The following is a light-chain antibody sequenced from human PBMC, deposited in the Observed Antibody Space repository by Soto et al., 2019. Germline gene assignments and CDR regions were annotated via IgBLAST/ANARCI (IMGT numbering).Light chain of an antibody. CDR3: QSYDSSLSGSV. V-gene: IGLV1-40*01. J-gene: IGLJ1*01. CDR2: VSN. Sequence: QAVVTQPPSVSGAPGQRVTISCTGSSYNIGAGSDVHWYQHFPGTAPKLLIYVSNNRPSGVPDRFSGSKSGTSASLAITGLQAEDEADYYCQSYDSSLSGSVFGGGTKVTVL. CDR1: SYNIGAGSD.